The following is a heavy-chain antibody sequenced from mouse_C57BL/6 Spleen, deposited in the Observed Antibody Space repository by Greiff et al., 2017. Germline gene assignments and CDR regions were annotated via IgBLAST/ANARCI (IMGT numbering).Heavy chain of an antibody. J-gene: IGHJ3*01. V-gene: IGHV1-74*01. D-gene: IGHD2-4*01. CDR2: IHPSDSDT. CDR1: GYTFTSYW. CDR3: AIRRDYYDDDGAWFAY. Sequence: QVQLQQPGAELVKPGASVKVSCKASGYTFTSYWMHWVKQRPGQGLEWIGRIHPSDSDTNYNQKFKGKATLTVDKSSSTAYMQLSSLTSEDSAVYYCAIRRDYYDDDGAWFAYWGQGTLVTVSA.